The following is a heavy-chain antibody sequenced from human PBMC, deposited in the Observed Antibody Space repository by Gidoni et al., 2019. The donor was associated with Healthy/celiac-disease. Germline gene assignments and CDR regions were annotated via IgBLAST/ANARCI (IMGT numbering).Heavy chain of an antibody. CDR1: GFSFSSDS. CDR3: SRGDIYYFWIVYFSNWFDP. J-gene: IGHJ5*02. CDR2: LSSSSSTI. Sequence: EVQLVESGGGLVQPGGSLRLSRAASGFSFSSDSMNWVRQAPGKVLEWVSYLSSSSSTIYYSDSVKGRFTISRDNAKNSLYLPINLLRDEDTAVYSCSRGDIYYFWIVYFSNWFDPWGQGTLVTVSS. D-gene: IGHD3-3*01. V-gene: IGHV3-48*02.